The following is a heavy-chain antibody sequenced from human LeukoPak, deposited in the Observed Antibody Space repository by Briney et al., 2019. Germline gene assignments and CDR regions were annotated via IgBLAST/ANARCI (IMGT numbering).Heavy chain of an antibody. CDR3: ARVGTYGDLFDY. D-gene: IGHD4-17*01. V-gene: IGHV4-39*07. Sequence: KTSETLSLTCTVSGGSISSSSYYWGWIRQPPGKGLEWIGSIYYSGSTYYNPSLKSRVTISVDTSKNQFSLKLSSVTAADTAVYYCARVGTYGDLFDYWGQGTLVTVSS. CDR2: IYYSGST. CDR1: GGSISSSSYY. J-gene: IGHJ4*02.